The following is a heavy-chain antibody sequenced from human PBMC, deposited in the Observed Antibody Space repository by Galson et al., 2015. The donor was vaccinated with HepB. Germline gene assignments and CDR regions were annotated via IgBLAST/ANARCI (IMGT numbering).Heavy chain of an antibody. CDR1: GFTFSSYW. CDR2: IKQDGSEK. D-gene: IGHD4-17*01. CDR3: ARPGAYGDPFDY. V-gene: IGHV3-7*03. Sequence: SLRLSCATSGFTFSSYWMSWVRQAPGKGLEWVANIKQDGSEKYYVDSVKGRFTISRDNAKNSLYLQMNSLRAEDTAVYYCARPGAYGDPFDYWGQGTLVTVSS. J-gene: IGHJ4*02.